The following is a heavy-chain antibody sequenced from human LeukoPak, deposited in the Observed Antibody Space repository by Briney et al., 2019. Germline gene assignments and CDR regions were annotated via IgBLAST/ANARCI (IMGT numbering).Heavy chain of an antibody. V-gene: IGHV3-30*04. Sequence: PGRSLRLSCAASGFTFSSYAMHWVRQAPGEGLEWVAVISYDGSNKYYVDSVKGRFTISRDNSKNTLYLQMNSLRAEDTAVYYCARGGKIQIWPRRENYYYYMDVWGKGTTVTVSS. CDR3: ARGGKIQIWPRRENYYYYMDV. CDR2: ISYDGSNK. D-gene: IGHD5-18*01. CDR1: GFTFSSYA. J-gene: IGHJ6*03.